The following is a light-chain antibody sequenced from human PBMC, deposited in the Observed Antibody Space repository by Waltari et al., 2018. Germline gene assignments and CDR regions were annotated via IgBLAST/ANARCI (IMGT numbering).Light chain of an antibody. Sequence: QSALTQPASVSGSPGQSITISCTGTSSAVGSYNLVSWYRQHTGKAPKLLIYEVSKRPSGVSNRVSGSKSGNADSLTISGLQAEDEADYYCCSYAGSSTPYVFGTGTKVTVL. V-gene: IGLV2-23*02. CDR3: CSYAGSSTPYV. CDR1: SSAVGSYNL. CDR2: EVS. J-gene: IGLJ1*01.